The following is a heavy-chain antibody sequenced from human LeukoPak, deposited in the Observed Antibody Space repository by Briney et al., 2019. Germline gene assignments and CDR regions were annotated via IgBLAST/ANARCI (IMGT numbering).Heavy chain of an antibody. Sequence: SETLSLTCAVSGGSISSGGYSWSWIRQPPGKGLEWIGYIYHSGSTYYNPSLKSRVTISVDRSKNQFSLKLGSVTAADTAVYYCARHGDYGLNAFDIWGQGTMVTVSS. CDR3: ARHGDYGLNAFDI. V-gene: IGHV4-30-2*01. CDR1: GGSISSGGYS. CDR2: IYHSGST. J-gene: IGHJ3*02. D-gene: IGHD4-17*01.